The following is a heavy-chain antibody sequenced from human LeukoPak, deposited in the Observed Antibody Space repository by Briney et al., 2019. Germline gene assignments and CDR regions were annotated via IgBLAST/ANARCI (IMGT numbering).Heavy chain of an antibody. CDR3: AGGSRRDGYDY. CDR2: IYDNGDA. D-gene: IGHD5-24*01. CDR1: GFSFSIYA. V-gene: IGHV3-53*04. J-gene: IGHJ4*02. Sequence: PGGSLRLSCAASGFSFSIYAMSWVRQAPGKGLEWVSVIYDNGDAYSADSVKGRFTISRHNSKNTLYLQMNSLRPEDTAVYYCAGGSRRDGYDYWGQGTLVTVSS.